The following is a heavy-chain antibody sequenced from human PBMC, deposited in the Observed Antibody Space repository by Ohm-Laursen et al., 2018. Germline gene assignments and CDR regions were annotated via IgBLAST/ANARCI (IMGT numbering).Heavy chain of an antibody. CDR1: GFTFSSYG. Sequence: SLRLSCAASGFTFSSYGMHWVRQVPGKWPEWLSFISYDGSNEYFADSVKGRFTISRDNSKNTLYLQLNRLTLEDTAVYHCAKPHDYGGMGYFEYWGQGTLVTVSS. J-gene: IGHJ4*02. CDR3: AKPHDYGGMGYFEY. V-gene: IGHV3-30*18. D-gene: IGHD4-23*01. CDR2: ISYDGSNE.